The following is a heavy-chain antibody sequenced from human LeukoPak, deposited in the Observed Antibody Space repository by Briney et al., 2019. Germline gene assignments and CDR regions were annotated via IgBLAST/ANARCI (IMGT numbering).Heavy chain of an antibody. J-gene: IGHJ5*02. CDR3: ATTLNTGFFQS. V-gene: IGHV3-23*01. CDR1: GFTFSTYA. CDR2: VSGSGGDT. D-gene: IGHD5-18*01. Sequence: GGSLRLSCAASGFTFSTYAMHWVRQAPGKGLEWVSAVSGSGGDTYYADSVTGRFTISRDSSKNTLYVLLNSLRAEDTAVYYCATTLNTGFFQSWGRGTLVTVSS.